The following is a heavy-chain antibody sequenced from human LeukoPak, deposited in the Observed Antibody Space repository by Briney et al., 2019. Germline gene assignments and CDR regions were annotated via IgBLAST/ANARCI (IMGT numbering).Heavy chain of an antibody. D-gene: IGHD3-10*01. CDR1: GFTFSSYS. J-gene: IGHJ4*02. V-gene: IGHV3-21*01. CDR2: ISSSSSYI. Sequence: SGGSLRLSCAASGFTFSSYSMNWVCQAPGKGLEWVSSISSSSSYIYYADSVKGRFTISRDNAKNSLYLQMNSLRAEDTAVYYCARDRTMVRGVPGYWGQGTLVTVSS. CDR3: ARDRTMVRGVPGY.